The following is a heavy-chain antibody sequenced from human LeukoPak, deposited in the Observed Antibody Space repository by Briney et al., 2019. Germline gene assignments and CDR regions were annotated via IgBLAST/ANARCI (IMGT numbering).Heavy chain of an antibody. D-gene: IGHD1-1*01. CDR1: GGSISSYY. CDR2: IYYSGST. Sequence: SETLSLTCTVSGGSISSYYWSWIRQPPGKGLEWIGYIYYSGSTNYNPSLKSRVTISVDTSKNQFSLKLSSVTAADTAVYYCARLRLGTFDYWGQGTLVTVSS. V-gene: IGHV4-59*01. CDR3: ARLRLGTFDY. J-gene: IGHJ4*02.